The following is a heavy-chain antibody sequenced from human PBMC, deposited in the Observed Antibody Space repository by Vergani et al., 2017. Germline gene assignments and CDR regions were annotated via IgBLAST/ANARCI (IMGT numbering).Heavy chain of an antibody. CDR2: IYYSGST. Sequence: QVQLQESGPGLVKPSETLSLTCTVSGGSISSYYWSWIRQPPGKGLEWIGYIYYSGSTNYNPSLKSRVTISVDTSVNQFSLKLTSVTAADTAVYYCERLDRMYAIRNYYYHSMDVWGQGTTVTVSS. CDR3: ERLDRMYAIRNYYYHSMDV. D-gene: IGHD2-8*01. CDR1: GGSISSYY. V-gene: IGHV4-59*01. J-gene: IGHJ6*02.